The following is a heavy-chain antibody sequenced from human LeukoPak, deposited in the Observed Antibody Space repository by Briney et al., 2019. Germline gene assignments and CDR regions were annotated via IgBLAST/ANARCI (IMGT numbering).Heavy chain of an antibody. CDR1: GGSFSGYY. CDR3: ARRGYSYGRGAFDI. J-gene: IGHJ3*02. V-gene: IGHV4-34*01. D-gene: IGHD5-18*01. Sequence: KPSETLSLTCAVDGGSFSGYYWSWVRQPPGKGLEWIGEINHSGSTNYNPSLKSRVTISVDTSKNQFSLKLSPVTAADTAVYYCARRGYSYGRGAFDIWGQGTMVTVSS. CDR2: INHSGST.